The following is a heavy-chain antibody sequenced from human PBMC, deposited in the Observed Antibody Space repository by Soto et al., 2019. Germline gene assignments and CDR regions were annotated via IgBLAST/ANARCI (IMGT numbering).Heavy chain of an antibody. Sequence: EVQLVESGGGLVQPGGSLRLSCAASGFTFSSYWMHWVRQAPGKGLVWVSRINNDGSSTSYADSVKGRLTISRDNAKNTLYQQVNSLRAEDTAVYYCASGGVAGSGTFYNDYWGRGTLVTVSS. CDR3: ASGGVAGSGTFYNDY. D-gene: IGHD3-10*01. CDR1: GFTFSSYW. V-gene: IGHV3-74*01. J-gene: IGHJ4*02. CDR2: INNDGSST.